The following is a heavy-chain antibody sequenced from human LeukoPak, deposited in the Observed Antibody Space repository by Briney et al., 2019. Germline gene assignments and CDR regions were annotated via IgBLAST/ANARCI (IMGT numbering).Heavy chain of an antibody. CDR2: ISSSGSTI. Sequence: GGSLRLSCAASGFTFSSYEMNWVRQAPGKGLEWVSYISSSGSTIYYADSVKGRFTISRDNAKNSLYLQMNSLRAEDTAVYYCARDQSPSPYDFWSGYYIDYWGQGTLVTVSS. CDR3: ARDQSPSPYDFWSGYYIDY. CDR1: GFTFSSYE. J-gene: IGHJ4*02. D-gene: IGHD3-3*01. V-gene: IGHV3-48*03.